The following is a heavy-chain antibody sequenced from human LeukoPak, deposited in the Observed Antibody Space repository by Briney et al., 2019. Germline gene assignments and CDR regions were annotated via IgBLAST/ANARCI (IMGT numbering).Heavy chain of an antibody. CDR3: ARAGGASDSSGWYVFDY. D-gene: IGHD6-19*01. Sequence: ASVTVSFKASGYTFTVYYIHWVRPAPGQGLGWMGWINPNSGGTNYAQMFQGWVTMTRDTSISTAYMELSRLRSDDTAVYYCARAGGASDSSGWYVFDYWGQGTLVTVSS. CDR2: INPNSGGT. CDR1: GYTFTVYY. V-gene: IGHV1-2*04. J-gene: IGHJ4*02.